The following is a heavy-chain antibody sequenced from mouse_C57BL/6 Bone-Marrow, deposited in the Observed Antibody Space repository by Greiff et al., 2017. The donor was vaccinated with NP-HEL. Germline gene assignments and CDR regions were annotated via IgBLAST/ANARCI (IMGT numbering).Heavy chain of an antibody. D-gene: IGHD1-1*01. CDR2: IDPEDGDT. V-gene: IGHV14-1*01. CDR1: GFNIKDYY. CDR3: TTDYYGSSYYYAMDY. Sequence: EVHLVESGAELVRPGASVKLSCTASGFNIKDYYMHWVKQRPEQGLEWIGRIDPEDGDTEYAPKFQGKATMTADTSSNTAYLQLSSLTSEDTAVYYCTTDYYGSSYYYAMDYWGQGTSVTVSS. J-gene: IGHJ4*01.